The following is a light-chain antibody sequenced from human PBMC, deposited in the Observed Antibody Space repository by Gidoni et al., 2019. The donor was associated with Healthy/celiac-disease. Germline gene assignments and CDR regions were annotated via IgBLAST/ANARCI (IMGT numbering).Light chain of an antibody. V-gene: IGKV3-15*01. J-gene: IGKJ1*01. CDR3: QQYNNWPPWT. CDR2: GAS. Sequence: ERVMTQSPATLSVSPGERATLSCRASQRVSSNLAWYQQKPGQAPRLLIYGASTRATGIPARFSGSGSGTEFTLTIRSLQSEDFAVYYCQQYNNWPPWTFGQGTKVEIK. CDR1: QRVSSN.